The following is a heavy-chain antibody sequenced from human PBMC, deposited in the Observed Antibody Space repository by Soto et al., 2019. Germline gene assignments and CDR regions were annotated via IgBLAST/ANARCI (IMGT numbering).Heavy chain of an antibody. CDR1: DGSIVSYH. V-gene: IGHV4-59*08. D-gene: IGHD5-12*01. J-gene: IGHJ4*02. CDR2: IYYAGST. Sequence: PSETLSLTCTVPDGSIVSYHWSWIRQPPGRGLEWIGFIYYAGSTKYNPSLNSRVTISVDTSKNQFSLTVTSVTAADTAVYYCARQIVATEPFAYWGQGTLVTGSS. CDR3: ARQIVATEPFAY.